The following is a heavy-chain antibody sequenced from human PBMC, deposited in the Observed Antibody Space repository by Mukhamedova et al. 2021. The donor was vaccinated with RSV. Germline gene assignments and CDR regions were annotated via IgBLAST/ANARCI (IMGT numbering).Heavy chain of an antibody. CDR2: INPSDGST. J-gene: IGHJ3*02. D-gene: IGHD3-3*02. CDR3: ARVALYAFDI. Sequence: GIINPSDGSTSYAQKFQGRVTMIRDTSTSTVYMELSSLRSEDTAVYYCARVALYAFDIWGQGTMVTVSS. V-gene: IGHV1-46*01.